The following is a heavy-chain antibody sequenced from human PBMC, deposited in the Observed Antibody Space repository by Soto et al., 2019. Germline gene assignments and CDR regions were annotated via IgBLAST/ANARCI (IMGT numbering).Heavy chain of an antibody. CDR2: ISAYNGNT. J-gene: IGHJ1*01. D-gene: IGHD2-15*01. CDR3: AIFRCIVGSFSIDAEYFPH. Sequence: GASVKVSCKASGYTFTSYGISWVRQAPGQGLERMGWISAYNGNTNYAQKLQGRDTMTTDTSTSTDYKELKSQRSDDTAVYYCAIFRCIVGSFSIDAEYFPHWAQGTLVTVSS. V-gene: IGHV1-18*01. CDR1: GYTFTSYG.